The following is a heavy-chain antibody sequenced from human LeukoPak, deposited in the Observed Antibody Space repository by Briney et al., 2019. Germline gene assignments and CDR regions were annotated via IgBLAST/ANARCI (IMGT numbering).Heavy chain of an antibody. V-gene: IGHV3-48*03. Sequence: PGGSLRLSCAASGFTFSSYEMNWVRQAPGKGLEWVSYISSSGSTIYYADSVKGRFTISRDNAKNSLYLQMNSLRAEDTAVYYCARASGNSAEFDYWGQGTLVTVSS. CDR3: ARASGNSAEFDY. CDR1: GFTFSSYE. D-gene: IGHD4-23*01. J-gene: IGHJ4*02. CDR2: ISSSGSTI.